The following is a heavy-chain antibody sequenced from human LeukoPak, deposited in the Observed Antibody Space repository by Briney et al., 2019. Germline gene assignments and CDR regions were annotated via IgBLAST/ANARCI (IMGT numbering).Heavy chain of an antibody. V-gene: IGHV1-2*02. CDR2: INPNSGAT. CDR1: GYTFTGYY. J-gene: IGHJ4*02. D-gene: IGHD4/OR15-4a*01. CDR3: ARPLLWWPQVGYFDY. Sequence: ASVKVSCKASGYTFTGYYMHWVRQAPGQGLEWMGWINPNSGATNYAQKFQGRVTMTRDTSISTAYMELSRLRSDDTAVYYCARPLLWWPQVGYFDYWGQGTLVTVSS.